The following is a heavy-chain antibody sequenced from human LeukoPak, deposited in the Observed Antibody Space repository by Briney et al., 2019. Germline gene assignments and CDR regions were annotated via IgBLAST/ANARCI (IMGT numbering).Heavy chain of an antibody. V-gene: IGHV3-21*01. CDR2: ISSSSSYI. Sequence: GGSLRLSCAASGFTLSSYSMNWVRQAPGKGLEWVSSISSSSSYIYYADSVKGRFTISRDNAKNSLYLQMNSLRAEDTAVYYRARDVVITIFGVDYFDYWGQGTLVTVSS. J-gene: IGHJ4*02. CDR1: GFTLSSYS. D-gene: IGHD3-3*01. CDR3: ARDVVITIFGVDYFDY.